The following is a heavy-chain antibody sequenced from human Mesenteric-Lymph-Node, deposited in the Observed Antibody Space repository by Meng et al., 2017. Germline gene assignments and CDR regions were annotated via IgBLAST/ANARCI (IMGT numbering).Heavy chain of an antibody. D-gene: IGHD6-19*01. CDR3: ATGVADFEY. J-gene: IGHJ4*02. V-gene: IGHV1-8*01. CDR1: GYTFTSYD. CDR2: MNPNRGTT. Sequence: QVKLVQVGSELKKPGASVTVSCKASGYTFTSYDINWVRQGTGQGLEWMGWMNPNRGTTGYAQKFQGRVTMTRNISKSTAYMDLSSLRSEDTAVYYCATGVADFEYWGQGTLVTVSS.